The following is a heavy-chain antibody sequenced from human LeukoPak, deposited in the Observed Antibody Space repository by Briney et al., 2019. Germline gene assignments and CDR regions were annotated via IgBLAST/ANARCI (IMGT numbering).Heavy chain of an antibody. J-gene: IGHJ4*02. CDR2: MNPNSGNT. D-gene: IGHD4-17*01. CDR1: GYTFTGYD. Sequence: ASVKVSCKASGYTFTGYDINWVRQATGQGLEWMGWMNPNSGNTGYAQKFQGRVTITRNTSISTAYMELSSLRSEDTAVYYCARQAYYGAYYFDYWGQGTLVTVSS. V-gene: IGHV1-8*03. CDR3: ARQAYYGAYYFDY.